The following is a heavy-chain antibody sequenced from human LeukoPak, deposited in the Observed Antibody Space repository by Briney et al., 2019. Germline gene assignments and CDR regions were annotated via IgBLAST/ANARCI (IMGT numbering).Heavy chain of an antibody. CDR2: ISGSSSYI. CDR3: ARGDGGSFDY. V-gene: IGHV3-21*01. D-gene: IGHD2-21*02. J-gene: IGHJ4*02. CDR1: GFTFSSYN. Sequence: GGSLGLSCAASGFTFSSYNMNWVRQAPGKGLEWVSSISGSSSYIFYADSVKGRFTISRDNAKNSLYLQMNSLRAEDTAVYYCARGDGGSFDYWGQGTLVTVSS.